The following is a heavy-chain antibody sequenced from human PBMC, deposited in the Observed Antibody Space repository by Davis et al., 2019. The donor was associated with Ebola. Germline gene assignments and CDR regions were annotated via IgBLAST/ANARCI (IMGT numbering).Heavy chain of an antibody. V-gene: IGHV1-8*01. CDR3: ASNRMGVNTPFDY. CDR2: MNPNSGNS. J-gene: IGHJ4*02. D-gene: IGHD1-14*01. Sequence: AASVKVSCEASGYTFTSYDINWVRQATGQGIEWRGWMNPNSGNSGYAQKFQGRVTMTRNTSISTAYMELSSLRSEDTAVYYCASNRMGVNTPFDYWGQGTLVTVSS. CDR1: GYTFTSYD.